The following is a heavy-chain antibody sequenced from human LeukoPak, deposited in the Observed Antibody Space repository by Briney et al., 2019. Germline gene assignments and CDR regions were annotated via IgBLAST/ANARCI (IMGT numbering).Heavy chain of an antibody. Sequence: GGSLRLSCAAPGFTFSTYSMNWVRQAPGKGLEWVSSISSSSSYIYYADSVKGRFTISRDNAKNSLYLQMNSLRAEDTAVYYCARDPGDSTGYHLDYWGQGTLVTVSS. D-gene: IGHD3-22*01. J-gene: IGHJ4*02. CDR3: ARDPGDSTGYHLDY. CDR2: ISSSSSYI. V-gene: IGHV3-21*01. CDR1: GFTFSTYS.